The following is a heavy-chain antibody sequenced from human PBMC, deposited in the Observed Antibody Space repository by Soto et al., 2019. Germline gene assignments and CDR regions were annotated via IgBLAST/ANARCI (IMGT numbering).Heavy chain of an antibody. V-gene: IGHV3-64*01. CDR2: ISSDGGST. CDR3: VRGVGEGWFGDY. CDR1: GFTFSAYA. Sequence: EVQLVESGGDLVQPGGSLRLSCAASGFTFSAYAMTWVRQAPGKGLEYVSAISSDGGSTYYSKSVKGRFTISRDNSKNTLDLQMGSLRAEDMAVYYCVRGVGEGWFGDYWGQGTRVTVSS. J-gene: IGHJ4*02. D-gene: IGHD3-10*01.